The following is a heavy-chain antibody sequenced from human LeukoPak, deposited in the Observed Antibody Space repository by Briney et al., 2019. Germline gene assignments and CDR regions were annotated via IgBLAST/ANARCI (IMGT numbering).Heavy chain of an antibody. V-gene: IGHV3-74*01. D-gene: IGHD3-10*01. CDR2: INGDGGTT. CDR1: GFTFDDYA. J-gene: IGHJ4*02. Sequence: GGSLRLSCAASGFTFDDYAMHWVRQAPGKGLVWVSGINGDGGTTTYADSVKGRFTISRDNAKNTLYLQMNNLRAEDTAIYYCATDSYVSGSYYRLFYWGQGTLVTVSS. CDR3: ATDSYVSGSYYRLFY.